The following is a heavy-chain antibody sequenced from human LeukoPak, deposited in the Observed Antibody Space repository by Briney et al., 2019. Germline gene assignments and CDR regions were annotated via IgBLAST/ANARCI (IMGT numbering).Heavy chain of an antibody. D-gene: IGHD3-10*01. J-gene: IGHJ4*02. CDR1: GGSISGYY. V-gene: IGHV4-34*01. Sequence: SETLSLTCTVSGGSISGYYWSWIRQPPGKGLEWIGEINHSGSTNYNPSLKSRVTISVDTSKNQFSLKLSSVTAADTAVYYCARALWFGAYFDYWGQGTLVTVSS. CDR2: INHSGST. CDR3: ARALWFGAYFDY.